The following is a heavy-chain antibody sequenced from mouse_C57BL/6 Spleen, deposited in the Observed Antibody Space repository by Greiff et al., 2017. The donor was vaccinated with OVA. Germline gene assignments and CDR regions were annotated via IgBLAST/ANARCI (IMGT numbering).Heavy chain of an antibody. CDR1: GYAFSSSW. CDR3: ARNDEGDY. CDR2: IYPGDGDT. Sequence: QVQLQQSGPELVKPGASVKISCKASGYAFSSSWMNWVKQRPGKGLEWIGRIYPGDGDTNYNGKFKGKATLTADKSSSTAYMQLSSLTSEDSAVYFCARNDEGDYWGQGTTLTVSS. V-gene: IGHV1-82*01. D-gene: IGHD2-12*01. J-gene: IGHJ2*01.